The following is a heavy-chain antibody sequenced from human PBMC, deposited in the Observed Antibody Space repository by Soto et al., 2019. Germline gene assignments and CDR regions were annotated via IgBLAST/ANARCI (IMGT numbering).Heavy chain of an antibody. D-gene: IGHD6-19*01. V-gene: IGHV3-30*18. Sequence: PGGSLRLSCAASGFTFSSYGMHWVRQAPGKGLEWVAVISYDGSNKYYADSVKGRFTISRDNSKNTLYLQMNSLRAEDTAVYYCAKMAVAGTFYWFDPWGQGTLVTVSS. J-gene: IGHJ5*02. CDR1: GFTFSSYG. CDR3: AKMAVAGTFYWFDP. CDR2: ISYDGSNK.